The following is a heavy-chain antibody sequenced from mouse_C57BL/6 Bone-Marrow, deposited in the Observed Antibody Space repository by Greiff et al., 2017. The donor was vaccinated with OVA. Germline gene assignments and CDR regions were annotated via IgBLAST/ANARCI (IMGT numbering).Heavy chain of an antibody. CDR1: GYTFTDYY. D-gene: IGHD1-2*01. CDR2: INPNNGGT. V-gene: IGHV1-26*01. Sequence: VQLQQSGPELVKPGASVKISCKASGYTFTDYYMNWVKQSHGKSLEWIGDINPNNGGTSYNQKFKGKATLTVDKYSSTAYMELRSLTSEDSAVYYCAKIITTDYYAMDYWGQGTSVTVSS. CDR3: AKIITTDYYAMDY. J-gene: IGHJ4*01.